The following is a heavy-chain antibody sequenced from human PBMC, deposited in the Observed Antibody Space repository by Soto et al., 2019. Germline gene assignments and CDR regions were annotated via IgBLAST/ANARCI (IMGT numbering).Heavy chain of an antibody. CDR1: GGTFSSYA. J-gene: IGHJ6*02. CDR3: ARGRDYGSGSYNYGMHV. D-gene: IGHD3-10*01. Sequence: QVQLVQSGAEVKKPGSSVKVSCKASGGTFSSYAISWVRQAPGQGLEWMGGIIPIFGTANYAQKFQGRVTITEDESTSTVYMELSSLRSEDTAVYYCARGRDYGSGSYNYGMHVGCQGTTVTVSS. V-gene: IGHV1-69*01. CDR2: IIPIFGTA.